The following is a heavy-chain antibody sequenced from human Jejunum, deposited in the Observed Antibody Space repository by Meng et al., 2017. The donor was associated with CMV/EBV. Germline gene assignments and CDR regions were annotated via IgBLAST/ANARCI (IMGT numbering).Heavy chain of an antibody. V-gene: IGHV3-74*01. CDR3: ARDLSGGDDY. D-gene: IGHD3-9*01. Sequence: LSCVASGFTFSSYWFHWVRQVPGKGLVWVSRINLDGRTTNYADSVKGRFTIFRDNARDTLYLQMNSLKTEDTAVYYCARDLSGGDDYWGQGTLVTSPQ. CDR1: GFTFSSYW. J-gene: IGHJ4*02. CDR2: INLDGRTT.